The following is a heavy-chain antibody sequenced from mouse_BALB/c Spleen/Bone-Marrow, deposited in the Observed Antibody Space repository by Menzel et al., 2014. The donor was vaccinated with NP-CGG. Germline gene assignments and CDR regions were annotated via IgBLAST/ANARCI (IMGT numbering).Heavy chain of an antibody. D-gene: IGHD3-1*01. CDR1: GYTFTDYV. J-gene: IGHJ4*01. CDR2: IYPGSGST. Sequence: QVQLQQSGPELVKPGASVKMSCKASGYTFTDYVISWVKQRTGQGPEWIGEIYPGSGSTYYNEKFKGKATLTADKSSNTAYMQLSSLTSEDSAVYFCARGLGLPFYAMDYWGQGTSVTVSS. CDR3: ARGLGLPFYAMDY. V-gene: IGHV1-77*01.